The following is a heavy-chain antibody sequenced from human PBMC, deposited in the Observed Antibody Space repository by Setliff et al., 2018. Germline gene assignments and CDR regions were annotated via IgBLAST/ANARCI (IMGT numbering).Heavy chain of an antibody. J-gene: IGHJ4*02. V-gene: IGHV3-43D*03. CDR3: AKGLRIAAA. Sequence: GGSLRLSCAASGFTFDDYAMHWVRQAPGKGLEWVSLISWDGGSTYYADSVKGRFTISRDISKNTLYLQMNSLRPEDTAVYYCAKGLRIAAAWGQGTLVTVSS. CDR1: GFTFDDYA. D-gene: IGHD6-13*01. CDR2: ISWDGGST.